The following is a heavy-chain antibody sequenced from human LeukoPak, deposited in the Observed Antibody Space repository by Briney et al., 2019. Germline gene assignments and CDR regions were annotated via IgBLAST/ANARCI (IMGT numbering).Heavy chain of an antibody. CDR3: ARLDGYSGYAYYFDY. D-gene: IGHD5-12*01. CDR2: IYPGDSDT. CDR1: GYSLTSYW. J-gene: IGHJ4*02. Sequence: GESLKISCKGSGYSLTSYWIGWVRQVPGKGLEWMGIIYPGDSDTRYSPSFQGQVTISADKSISTAYLQWSSLKASDTPMYYCARLDGYSGYAYYFDYWGQGTLVTVSS. V-gene: IGHV5-51*01.